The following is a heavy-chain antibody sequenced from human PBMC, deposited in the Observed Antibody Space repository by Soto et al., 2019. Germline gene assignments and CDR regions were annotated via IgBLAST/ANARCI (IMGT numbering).Heavy chain of an antibody. J-gene: IGHJ4*02. V-gene: IGHV1-58*01. D-gene: IGHD5-12*01. Sequence: EASVKVSCKTSGFAFSSSAVQWVRQARGQRLEWIGWIVVGRGNTNYAQKFQERVTITRDMSTNTAYMELSRLRSEDTAVYYCAADRTYGGYEPNYFDQWGQGTLVTVSS. CDR3: AADRTYGGYEPNYFDQ. CDR1: GFAFSSSA. CDR2: IVVGRGNT.